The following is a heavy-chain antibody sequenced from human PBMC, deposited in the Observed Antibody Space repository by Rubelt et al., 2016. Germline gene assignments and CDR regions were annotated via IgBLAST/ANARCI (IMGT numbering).Heavy chain of an antibody. V-gene: IGHV4-39*01. J-gene: IGHJ4*02. D-gene: IGHD5-18*01. CDR3: VRTKQQYSYGSEDY. CDR2: INQSGST. Sequence: QLQLQESGPGLVKPSETLSLTCAVSGDSISSSNYYWGWIRQPPGKGLEWIGEINQSGSTNYNPSLESRLTVSLDTSKNEVSLNLRPVTAADTAIYYCVRTKQQYSYGSEDYWGQGTLVTVSS. CDR1: GDSISSSNYY.